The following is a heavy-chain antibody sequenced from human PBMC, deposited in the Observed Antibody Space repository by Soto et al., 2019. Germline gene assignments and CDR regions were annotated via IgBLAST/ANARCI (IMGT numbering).Heavy chain of an antibody. CDR1: GFTFSSYG. V-gene: IGHV3-33*01. CDR2: IWYDGSHK. Sequence: PVGSLRLSCAASGFTFSSYGMHWVRQAPGKGPEWVSVIWYDGSHKFYADSVKGRFTISRDNSKNTLYLQMNSLRAEDTAVYYCARDDWAFDIWGQGTMVTVSS. CDR3: ARDDWAFDI. D-gene: IGHD2-21*01. J-gene: IGHJ3*02.